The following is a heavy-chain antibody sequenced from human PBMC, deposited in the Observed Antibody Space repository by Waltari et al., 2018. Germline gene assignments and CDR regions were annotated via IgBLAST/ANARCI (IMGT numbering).Heavy chain of an antibody. Sequence: QVQLVQSGAEVKKPGASVKVSCKASGYTFTSYYMYWVRQAPGQGLEWMGIINPSGGSTSYAQKFQGRVTMTRDTSTSTVYMELSSLRSEDTAVYYCAAEMARVGGLDYWGQGTLVTVSS. CDR3: AAEMARVGGLDY. V-gene: IGHV1-46*01. CDR1: GYTFTSYY. J-gene: IGHJ4*02. D-gene: IGHD2-15*01. CDR2: INPSGGST.